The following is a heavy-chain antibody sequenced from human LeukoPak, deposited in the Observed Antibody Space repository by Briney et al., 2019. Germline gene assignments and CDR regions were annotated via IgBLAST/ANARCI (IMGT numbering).Heavy chain of an antibody. V-gene: IGHV3-23*01. CDR1: GFTFSSYG. Sequence: GGSLRLSCAASGFTFSSYGMTWVRRAPGKGLEWVSVFSAETGNTYYADSVKGRFTISRDNSKNTLYLQITSLRAEDTAVYYCAKARRLGSDWDKDAFDIWGQGTMVTVSS. CDR2: FSAETGNT. J-gene: IGHJ3*02. D-gene: IGHD6-19*01. CDR3: AKARRLGSDWDKDAFDI.